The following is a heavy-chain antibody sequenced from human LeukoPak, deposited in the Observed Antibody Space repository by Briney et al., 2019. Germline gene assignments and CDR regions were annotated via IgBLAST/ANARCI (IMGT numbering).Heavy chain of an antibody. Sequence: ASVKVSCKASGYTFTSYYMHWVRQAPGQGLEWMGIINPSGGSTSYAQKFQGRVTMTRDTSTSTVYMELSSLRSEDTAVYYCARDPRYYYDSSGRADAFDIWGQGTMVTVSS. J-gene: IGHJ3*02. CDR1: GYTFTSYY. CDR3: ARDPRYYYDSSGRADAFDI. V-gene: IGHV1-46*01. D-gene: IGHD3-22*01. CDR2: INPSGGST.